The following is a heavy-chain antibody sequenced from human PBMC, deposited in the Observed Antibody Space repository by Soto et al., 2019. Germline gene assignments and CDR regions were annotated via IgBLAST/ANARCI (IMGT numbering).Heavy chain of an antibody. CDR3: ARALSITGTTLGYYYGMDV. CDR2: IKQDGSEK. J-gene: IGHJ6*02. V-gene: IGHV3-7*03. CDR1: GFTFSSCW. D-gene: IGHD1-7*01. Sequence: VGSLRLSCAASGFTFSSCWMSWVRQAPGKGLEWVANIKQDGSEKYYVDSVKGRFTISRDNAKNSLYLQMNSLRAEDTAVYYCARALSITGTTLGYYYGMDVWGQGTTVTVSS.